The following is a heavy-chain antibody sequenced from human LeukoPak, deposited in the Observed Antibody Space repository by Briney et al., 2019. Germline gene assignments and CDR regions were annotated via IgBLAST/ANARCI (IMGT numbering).Heavy chain of an antibody. J-gene: IGHJ4*02. CDR1: GYTFTGYD. Sequence: GASVKLSCKASGYTFTGYDINWVRQATGQGLEWMGWMNPYSGNIGYAQKFQGRVTMTWDTSISTAYMELSSLRSDDTAVYYCARGGGGGVDYWGQGTLVTVSS. D-gene: IGHD2-15*01. CDR3: ARGGGGGVDY. V-gene: IGHV1-8*01. CDR2: MNPYSGNI.